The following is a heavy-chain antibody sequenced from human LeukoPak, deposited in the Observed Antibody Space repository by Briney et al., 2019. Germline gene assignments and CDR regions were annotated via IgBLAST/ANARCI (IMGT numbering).Heavy chain of an antibody. CDR3: ARTYDYIWGSFRSHSFDS. Sequence: PETLSLTRTVSGGSISSNNYYWGWIRQPPGKGLEWIGSLYYSGSAYYNPSLKSRVTISVDASKNRFSLKLSSVTAADTGVYYCARTYDYIWGSFRSHSFDSWGQGTLVTVSS. D-gene: IGHD3-16*02. CDR1: GGSISSNNYY. J-gene: IGHJ4*02. CDR2: LYYSGSA. V-gene: IGHV4-39*01.